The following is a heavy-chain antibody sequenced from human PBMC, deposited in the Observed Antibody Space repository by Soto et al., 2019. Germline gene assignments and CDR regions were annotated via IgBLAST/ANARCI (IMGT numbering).Heavy chain of an antibody. CDR2: ISSSSSYI. Sequence: EVQLVESGGGLVKPGGSLRLSCAASGFTFSSYSMNWVRQAPGKGLEWVSSISSSSSYIYYADSVKGRFTISRDNAKNSLYLQMNSLSAEDTAVYYCARDRHYYDSSGDPKPFDYWGQGTLVTVSS. D-gene: IGHD3-22*01. CDR1: GFTFSSYS. J-gene: IGHJ4*02. CDR3: ARDRHYYDSSGDPKPFDY. V-gene: IGHV3-21*01.